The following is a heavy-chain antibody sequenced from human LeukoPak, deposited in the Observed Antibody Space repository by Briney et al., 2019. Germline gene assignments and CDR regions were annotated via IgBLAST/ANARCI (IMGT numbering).Heavy chain of an antibody. Sequence: SETLSFTGAAPVNPITSGYYWACFGQPPGKDLEWIGCSYHSGNTYYNPSLKSRVSISVDTSKNQFSLKLSSVTAADTAVYYCARQGGSSSPYYYYYMDVWGKGTTVTVSS. D-gene: IGHD6-13*01. CDR1: VNPITSGYY. CDR3: ARQGGSSSPYYYYYMDV. J-gene: IGHJ6*03. CDR2: SYHSGNT. V-gene: IGHV4-38-2*01.